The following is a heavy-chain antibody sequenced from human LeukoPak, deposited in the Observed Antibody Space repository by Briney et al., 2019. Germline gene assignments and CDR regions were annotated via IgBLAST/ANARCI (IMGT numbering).Heavy chain of an antibody. D-gene: IGHD3-22*01. J-gene: IGHJ4*02. CDR3: AKAGIVVVMPDDY. CDR2: ISGSGGST. CDR1: GFTFSSYA. V-gene: IGHV3-23*01. Sequence: PGGSLRLSCAASGFTFSSYAMSWVRQAPGKGLEWVSAISGSGGSTYYADSVKGRFTISRDNSKNTPYLQMNSLRAEDTAVYYCAKAGIVVVMPDDYWGQGTLVTVSS.